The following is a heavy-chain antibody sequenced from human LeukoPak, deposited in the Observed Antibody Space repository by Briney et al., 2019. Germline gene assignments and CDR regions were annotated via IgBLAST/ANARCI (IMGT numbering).Heavy chain of an antibody. V-gene: IGHV1-69-2*01. CDR1: GYTFTDYY. Sequence: ASVKVSCKASGYTFTDYYMHWVQQAPGKGLEWMGRVDPEDGETIYAEKFQGRVTITADTSTDTAYMELSSLRSEDTAVYYCATETYGGFYYMDVWGKGTTVTVSS. CDR3: ATETYGGFYYMDV. D-gene: IGHD3-10*01. CDR2: VDPEDGET. J-gene: IGHJ6*03.